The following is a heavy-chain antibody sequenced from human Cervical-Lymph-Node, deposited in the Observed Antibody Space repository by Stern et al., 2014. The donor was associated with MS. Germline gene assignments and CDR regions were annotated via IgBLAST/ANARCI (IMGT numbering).Heavy chain of an antibody. CDR2: IVPILESA. CDR1: GGTFSDYA. D-gene: IGHD6-13*01. J-gene: IGHJ4*02. CDR3: ARSRRLASAGTLDY. V-gene: IGHV1-69*06. Sequence: VQLVQSGAEVRKPGSSVRVSCKASGGTFSDYALNWVRQAPGQGLEWLGGIVPILESANYAQKFQVRVTISADTSTSTSHMELSSLKSEDTAVYYCARSRRLASAGTLDYWGQGTLVTVSS.